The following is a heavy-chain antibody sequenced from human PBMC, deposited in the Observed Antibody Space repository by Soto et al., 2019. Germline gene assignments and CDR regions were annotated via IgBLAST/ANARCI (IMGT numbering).Heavy chain of an antibody. J-gene: IGHJ1*01. CDR2: IYPGDSDT. CDR1: GYSFTSYW. Sequence: GESLKISCKGSGYSFTSYWIGWVRQMPGKGLEWMGIIYPGDSDTRYSPSFQGQVTISADKSISTAYLQWSSLKASDTAMYYCARGDCSGGSCYSFAESPAEYFQHWGQGTLVTVSS. CDR3: ARGDCSGGSCYSFAESPAEYFQH. V-gene: IGHV5-51*01. D-gene: IGHD2-15*01.